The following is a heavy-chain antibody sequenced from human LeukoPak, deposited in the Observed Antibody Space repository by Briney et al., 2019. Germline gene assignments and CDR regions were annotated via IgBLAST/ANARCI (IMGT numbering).Heavy chain of an antibody. CDR1: GFTFSSYS. D-gene: IGHD2-21*02. V-gene: IGHV3-23*01. CDR3: AKESSSCGAGCYSLLDH. Sequence: PGGSLRLSCAASGFTFSSYSVAWVRQAPGKGLDWVSLINGRGTNTYYADSVRGRFTISRDNSKNTVYLQMNGLRAEDTAVYYCAKESSSCGAGCYSLLDHWGQGTLVTVSS. CDR2: INGRGTNT. J-gene: IGHJ4*02.